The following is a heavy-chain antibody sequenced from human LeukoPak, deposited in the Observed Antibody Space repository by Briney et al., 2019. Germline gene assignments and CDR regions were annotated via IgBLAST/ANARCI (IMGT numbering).Heavy chain of an antibody. CDR2: IVVGSGNT. CDR3: AARHGSGSYYNI. CDR1: GFTFSSSA. D-gene: IGHD3-10*01. Sequence: ASVKVSCKASGFTFSSSAMQWVRQARGQRLEWIGWIVVGSGNTNYAQKFQERVTITRDMSKSTAYMELSSLRSEDTAVYYCAARHGSGSYYNIWGQGTLVTVSS. J-gene: IGHJ4*02. V-gene: IGHV1-58*02.